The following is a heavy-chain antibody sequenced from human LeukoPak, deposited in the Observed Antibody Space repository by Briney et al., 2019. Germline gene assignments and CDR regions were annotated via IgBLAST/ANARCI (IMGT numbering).Heavy chain of an antibody. CDR1: GGSFSGYY. Sequence: SETLSLTCAVYGGSFSGYYWSWIRQPPGKGLEWIGEINHSGSTNYNPSLKSRVTMSVDTSKNQFSLKLSSVTAADTAVYYCARGQYYYGSGSLYFDYWGQGTLVTVSS. J-gene: IGHJ4*02. V-gene: IGHV4-34*01. CDR3: ARGQYYYGSGSLYFDY. D-gene: IGHD3-10*01. CDR2: INHSGST.